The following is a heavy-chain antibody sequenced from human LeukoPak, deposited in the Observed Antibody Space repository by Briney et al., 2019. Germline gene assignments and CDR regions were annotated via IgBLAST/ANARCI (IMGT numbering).Heavy chain of an antibody. V-gene: IGHV4-34*01. CDR1: GGSFSGYY. Sequence: PSETLSLTCAVYGGSFSGYYWSWIRQPPGKGLEWIGSIYYSGSTCYNPSLKSRVTISVDTSKNQFSLKLSSVTAADTAVYYCARGAQQLVFFQYYYYYMDVWGKGTTVTVSS. CDR2: IYYSGST. J-gene: IGHJ6*03. D-gene: IGHD6-13*01. CDR3: ARGAQQLVFFQYYYYYMDV.